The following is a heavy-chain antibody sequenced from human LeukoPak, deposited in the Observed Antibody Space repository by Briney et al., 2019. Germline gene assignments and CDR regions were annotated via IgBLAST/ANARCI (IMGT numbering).Heavy chain of an antibody. J-gene: IGHJ6*03. CDR3: ARGSITMVRGVIIMFMDV. CDR1: GYTFTSYY. CDR2: INPSGGST. V-gene: IGHV1-46*01. Sequence: ASVKVSCKASGYTFTSYYMHWVRQAPGQGLEWMGIINPSGGSTSYAQKFQGRVTMTRDMSTSTVYMELSSLRFEDTAVYYCARGSITMVRGVIIMFMDVWGKGTTVTVSS. D-gene: IGHD3-10*01.